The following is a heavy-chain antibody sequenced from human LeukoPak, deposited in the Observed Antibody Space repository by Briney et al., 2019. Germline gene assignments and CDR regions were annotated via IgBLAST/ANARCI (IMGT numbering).Heavy chain of an antibody. CDR2: INSDGSST. J-gene: IGHJ4*02. V-gene: IGHV3-74*01. Sequence: GGSLRLSCAASGFTFSSYWMHWVRQAPGKGLVWVSRINSDGSSTSYADSVKGRFTISRDNAKNTLYLQMNSLRAEDTAVYYCARLSIVVAPLDYWGQGTLVTVSS. CDR3: ARLSIVVAPLDY. CDR1: GFTFSSYW. D-gene: IGHD3-22*01.